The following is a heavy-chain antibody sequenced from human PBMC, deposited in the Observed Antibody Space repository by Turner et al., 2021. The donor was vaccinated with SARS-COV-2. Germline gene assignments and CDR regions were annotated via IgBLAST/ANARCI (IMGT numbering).Heavy chain of an antibody. Sequence: EVQLLESGGGLVQPGGSLRLSCAAPGFTFSSYWMHWVRQAPGQGLMWVSRIDTDGSTTSYADSVKGRFTISRDNAKNTLYLQMNSLRAEDTAVYYCATSRSFDYWGQGTLVTVSS. V-gene: IGHV3-74*02. CDR2: IDTDGSTT. D-gene: IGHD6-13*01. J-gene: IGHJ4*02. CDR3: ATSRSFDY. CDR1: GFTFSSYW.